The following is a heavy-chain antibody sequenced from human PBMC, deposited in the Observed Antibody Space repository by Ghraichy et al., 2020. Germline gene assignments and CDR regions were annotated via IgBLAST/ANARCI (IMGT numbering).Heavy chain of an antibody. Sequence: VKVSCKASGYTFTGYYMHWVRQAPGQGLEWMGWINPNSGGTNYAQKFQGRVTMTRDTSISTAYMELSRLRSDDTAVYYCASVDDHYGDYPEYWGQGTLVTVSS. V-gene: IGHV1-2*02. CDR3: ASVDDHYGDYPEY. D-gene: IGHD4-17*01. CDR2: INPNSGGT. J-gene: IGHJ4*02. CDR1: GYTFTGYY.